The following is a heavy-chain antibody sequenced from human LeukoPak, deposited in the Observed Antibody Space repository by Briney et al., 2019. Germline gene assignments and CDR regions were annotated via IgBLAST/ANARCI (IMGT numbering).Heavy chain of an antibody. Sequence: SETLSLTCTVSGGSISSSSYYWGWIRQPPGKGLEWIGSIYYSGSTYYNPSLKSRVTISVDTSKNQFSLKLSSVTAADTAVYYCARHVAVGADNWFAPWGQGTLVTVSS. V-gene: IGHV4-39*01. CDR2: IYYSGST. CDR1: GGSISSSSYY. J-gene: IGHJ5*02. D-gene: IGHD1-26*01. CDR3: ARHVAVGADNWFAP.